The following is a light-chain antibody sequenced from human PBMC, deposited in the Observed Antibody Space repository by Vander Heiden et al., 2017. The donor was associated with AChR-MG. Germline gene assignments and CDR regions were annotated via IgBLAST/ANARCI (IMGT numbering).Light chain of an antibody. CDR1: QSVSSN. V-gene: IGKV3-15*01. CDR2: GAS. CDR3: QQYNNWIT. Sequence: EIAMTQSPATLSASPRESATLSGRASQSVSSNLAWYQQKPGQAPRLLIYGASTRATGIPARFSGSGSGTEFTLTIGSLQSEDFAVYYCQQYNNWITFGQGTRLEIK. J-gene: IGKJ5*01.